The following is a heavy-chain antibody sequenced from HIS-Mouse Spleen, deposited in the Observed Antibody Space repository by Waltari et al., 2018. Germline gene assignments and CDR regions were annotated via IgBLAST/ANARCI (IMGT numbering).Heavy chain of an antibody. J-gene: IGHJ2*01. D-gene: IGHD6-13*01. V-gene: IGHV4-39*07. Sequence: QLQLQESGPGLVKPSETLSLTCTVSGGSISSSSYYWGWIRQPPGKGLEWIGSIYYSGSTYSNPSPKSRVTISVATSKNQFSLKLSSVTAADTAVYYCAREIPYSSSWYDWYFDLWGRGTLVTVSS. CDR2: IYYSGST. CDR3: AREIPYSSSWYDWYFDL. CDR1: GGSISSSSYY.